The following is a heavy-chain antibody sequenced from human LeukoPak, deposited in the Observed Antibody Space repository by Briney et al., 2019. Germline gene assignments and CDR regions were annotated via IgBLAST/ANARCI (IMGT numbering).Heavy chain of an antibody. J-gene: IGHJ5*02. CDR1: GGSFSGYY. D-gene: IGHD2-2*01. V-gene: IGHV4-30-2*01. CDR2: IYHSGST. Sequence: SEILSLTCAVYGGSFSGYYWSWIRQPPGKGLEWIGYIYHSGSTYYNPSLKSRVTISVDRSKNQFSLKLSSVTAADTAVYYCARCRSTSCYRFDPWGQGTLVTVSS. CDR3: ARCRSTSCYRFDP.